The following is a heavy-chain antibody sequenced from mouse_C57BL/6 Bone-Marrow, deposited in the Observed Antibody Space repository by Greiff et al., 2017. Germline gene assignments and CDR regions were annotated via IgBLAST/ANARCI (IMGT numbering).Heavy chain of an antibody. CDR3: ASGGLPRFAY. J-gene: IGHJ3*01. CDR1: GYTFTDYY. Sequence: EVQLQQSGPELVKPGASVKISCKASGYTFTDYYMNWVKQSHGKSLEWIGDINPNNGGTSYNQKFKGKATLTVDKSSSTAYMELRSLTSEDSAVYYCASGGLPRFAYWGQGTLVTVSA. V-gene: IGHV1-26*01. CDR2: INPNNGGT.